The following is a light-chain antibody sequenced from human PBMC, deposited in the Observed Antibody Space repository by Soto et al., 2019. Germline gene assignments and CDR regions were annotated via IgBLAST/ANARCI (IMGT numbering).Light chain of an antibody. Sequence: IVLTQSPLTLSLSPGETATLSCRASRSVSSNLAWYQHRPGQAPRLLIYAASARATGVPARFSGSGSGTDYILTISSLQSEDSAVYYCQQNIMWPPYTFGQGTTLEIK. J-gene: IGKJ2*01. V-gene: IGKV3-15*01. CDR3: QQNIMWPPYT. CDR1: RSVSSN. CDR2: AAS.